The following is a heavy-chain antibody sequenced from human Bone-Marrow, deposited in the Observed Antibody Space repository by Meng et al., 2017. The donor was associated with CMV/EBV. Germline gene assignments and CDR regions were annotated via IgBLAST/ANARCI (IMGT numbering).Heavy chain of an antibody. CDR3: ARDTGYSSGWATPSFGGWFDP. CDR2: INPNSGGT. D-gene: IGHD6-19*01. CDR1: GYTFTGYY. V-gene: IGHV1-2*02. Sequence: ASVKVSCKASGYTFTGYYMHWVRQAPGQGLEWMGWINPNSGGTNYEQKFQGRVTMTRDTSISTVYMELSRLRSDDTAVYYCARDTGYSSGWATPSFGGWFDPWGQGTLVTVSS. J-gene: IGHJ5*02.